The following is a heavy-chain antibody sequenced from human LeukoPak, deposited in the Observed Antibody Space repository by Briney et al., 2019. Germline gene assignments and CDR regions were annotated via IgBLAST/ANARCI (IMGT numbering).Heavy chain of an antibody. Sequence: QPGGSLRLSCAASGIIITSYWMSWVRQTPGKGLEWVANIKQDGSEKYYVDSVKGRFTISRDNAKNSLYLQMNSLRAEDTAVYYCAREFGPLRLPGKHYYYYGMDVWGQGTTVTVSS. J-gene: IGHJ6*02. D-gene: IGHD3-16*01. CDR1: GIIITSYW. V-gene: IGHV3-7*01. CDR2: IKQDGSEK. CDR3: AREFGPLRLPGKHYYYYGMDV.